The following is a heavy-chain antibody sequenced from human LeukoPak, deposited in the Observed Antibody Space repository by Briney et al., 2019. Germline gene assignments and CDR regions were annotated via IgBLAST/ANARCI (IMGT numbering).Heavy chain of an antibody. CDR2: IYPGDSDT. Sequence: GESLKISCKGFGYSFTSYWIGWVRQMPGKGLEWMGIIYPGDSDTRYSPSFQGQVTISADKSISTAYLQWSSLKASDTAMYYCARQSFYGDYYMDVWGKGTTVTVSS. J-gene: IGHJ6*03. CDR3: ARQSFYGDYYMDV. V-gene: IGHV5-51*01. CDR1: GYSFTSYW. D-gene: IGHD4-17*01.